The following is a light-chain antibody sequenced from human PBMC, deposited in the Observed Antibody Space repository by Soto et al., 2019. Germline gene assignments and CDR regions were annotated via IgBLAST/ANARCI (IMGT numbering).Light chain of an antibody. CDR2: DAS. Sequence: EIVLTQSPATLSLSPGERATLSCRASQSVSSYLAWYQQKPGQAPRLLIYDASSRATDTPARFSGTGSGTDFTLTINNLEPEDFAVYYCQVRTNWSIAFGRGTRLEIK. J-gene: IGKJ5*01. CDR1: QSVSSY. CDR3: QVRTNWSIA. V-gene: IGKV3-11*01.